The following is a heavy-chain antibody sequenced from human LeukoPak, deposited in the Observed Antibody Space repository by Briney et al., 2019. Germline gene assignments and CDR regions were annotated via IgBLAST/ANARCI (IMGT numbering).Heavy chain of an antibody. CDR2: IYYSGST. CDR1: GGSISSSSYY. J-gene: IGHJ6*03. V-gene: IGHV4-61*01. D-gene: IGHD3-10*01. Sequence: PSETLSLTCTVSGGSISSSSYYWSWIRQPPGKGLEWIGYIYYSGSTNYNPSLKSRVTISVDTSKNQFSPKLSSVTAADTAVYYCARGRPHYYGSGSSQIYYYYYMDVWGKGTTVTISS. CDR3: ARGRPHYYGSGSSQIYYYYYMDV.